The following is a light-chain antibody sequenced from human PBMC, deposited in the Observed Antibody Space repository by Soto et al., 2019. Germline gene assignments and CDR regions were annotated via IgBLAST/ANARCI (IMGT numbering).Light chain of an antibody. CDR2: WAS. V-gene: IGKV4-1*01. CDR3: QQYYSTPLT. J-gene: IGKJ4*01. CDR1: XSXXYSSNNKNY. Sequence: DIVMTQSPDSLAVXXXXXXXXXXXSXXSXXYSSNNKNYLAWYQQKPGQPPKLLIYWASTRESGVPDRFSGSGSGTDFTLTISSLQAEDVAVYYCQQYYSTPLTFGGGTKVDIK.